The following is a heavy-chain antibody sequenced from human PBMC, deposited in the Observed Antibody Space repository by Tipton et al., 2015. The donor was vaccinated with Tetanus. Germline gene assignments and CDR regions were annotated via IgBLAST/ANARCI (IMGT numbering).Heavy chain of an antibody. Sequence: MQLVQSGAEVKKPGESLKISCKGSGYSFTSYWIGWVRQMPGKGLEWMGIIYPGDSDTRYSPAFQGQVTISADKSISTAYLQWSSLKASDTAMYYCARQAGFTYYDTKGSAFDIWGQGTMVTVSS. V-gene: IGHV5-51*01. CDR2: IYPGDSDT. CDR3: ARQAGFTYYDTKGSAFDI. J-gene: IGHJ3*02. CDR1: GYSFTSYW. D-gene: IGHD3-22*01.